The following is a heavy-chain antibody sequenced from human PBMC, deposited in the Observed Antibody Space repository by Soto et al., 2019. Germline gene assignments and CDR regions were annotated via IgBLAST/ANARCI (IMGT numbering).Heavy chain of an antibody. J-gene: IGHJ4*02. D-gene: IGHD5-12*01. CDR2: IYYSGST. CDR1: GDSLISYY. Sequence: QVQLQESGPGLVKPSETLSLTCTVYGDSLISYYWSWIRQPPGKGLEWIGYIYYSGSTKYNPSLSSRVTISLYMSKNQFSLKMTSVTAADTAVYYCARRVVGYWHFNYWGQGALVTVSS. CDR3: ARRVVGYWHFNY. V-gene: IGHV4-59*08.